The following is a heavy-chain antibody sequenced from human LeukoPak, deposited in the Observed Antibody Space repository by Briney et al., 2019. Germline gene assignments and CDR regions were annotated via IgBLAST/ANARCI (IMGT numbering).Heavy chain of an antibody. V-gene: IGHV1-8*01. CDR2: MNPNSGNT. D-gene: IGHD3-3*01. Sequence: ASVKVSCKASGYTFTSYDINWVRQATGQGLEWMGWMNPNSGNTGYAQKFQGRVTMTRNTSISTAYMELSSLRSEDTAVYYCARAVGGLRFLEWLPHFYYGMDVWGQGTTVTVSS. CDR3: ARAVGGLRFLEWLPHFYYGMDV. CDR1: GYTFTSYD. J-gene: IGHJ6*02.